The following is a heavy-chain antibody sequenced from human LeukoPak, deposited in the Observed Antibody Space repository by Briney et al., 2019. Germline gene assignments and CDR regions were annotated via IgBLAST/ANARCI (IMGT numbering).Heavy chain of an antibody. CDR2: ISSSGSTI. J-gene: IGHJ4*02. D-gene: IGHD3-16*01. CDR3: ARDRYDYVWGSYVFDY. CDR1: GFTFSSYE. V-gene: IGHV3-48*03. Sequence: TGGSLRLSCAASGFTFSSYEMNWVRQAPGKGLEWVSYISSSGSTIYYADSVKGRFTISRDNAKNSLYLQMNSLRAEDTAVYYCARDRYDYVWGSYVFDYWGQGTLVTVSS.